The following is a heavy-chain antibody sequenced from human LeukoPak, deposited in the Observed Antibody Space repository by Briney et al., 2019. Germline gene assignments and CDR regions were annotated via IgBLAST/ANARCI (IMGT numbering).Heavy chain of an antibody. CDR2: IYPGDSDT. CDR3: ARRSYGDTRSFDL. Sequence: GESLKISCKGSGYNFTNYWIGWVRQVPGKGLEWLGIIYPGDSDTRYSPSFQGQVTISVDKSISTAFLQRRSLRASDTAMYYCARRSYGDTRSFDLWGRGTLVTVSS. D-gene: IGHD4-17*01. V-gene: IGHV5-51*01. CDR1: GYNFTNYW. J-gene: IGHJ2*01.